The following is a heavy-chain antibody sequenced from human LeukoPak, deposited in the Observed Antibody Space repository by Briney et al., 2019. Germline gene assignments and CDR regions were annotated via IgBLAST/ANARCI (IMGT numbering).Heavy chain of an antibody. J-gene: IGHJ4*02. CDR3: ARGLAAMVTY. CDR2: MNPNSGNT. D-gene: IGHD5-18*01. Sequence: ASVKVSCKASGYTFTSYAMNWVRQAPGQGLEWMGWMNPNSGNTGYAQKFQGRVTMTRNTSISTAYMELSSLRSEDTAVYYCARGLAAMVTYWGQGTLVTVSS. CDR1: GYTFTSYA. V-gene: IGHV1-8*02.